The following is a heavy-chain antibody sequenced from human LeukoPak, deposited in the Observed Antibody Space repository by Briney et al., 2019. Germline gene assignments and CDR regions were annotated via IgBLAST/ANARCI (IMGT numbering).Heavy chain of an antibody. CDR2: IRYSGST. CDR3: ARQACGERHYYMDV. Sequence: SETLSHTRTVSGDSIDSSSDYGGSTRQPPGEGLEWIGSIRYSGSTYYHPSFKSRVTVSVDTSKIHFSLKLSSGTPTDPAVYYWARQACGERHYYMDVWGKGTTVTVSS. V-gene: IGHV4-39*01. J-gene: IGHJ6*03. CDR1: GDSIDSSSDY. D-gene: IGHD3-16*01.